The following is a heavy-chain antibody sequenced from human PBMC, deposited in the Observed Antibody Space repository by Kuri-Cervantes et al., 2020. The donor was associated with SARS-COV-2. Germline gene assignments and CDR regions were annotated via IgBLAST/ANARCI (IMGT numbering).Heavy chain of an antibody. D-gene: IGHD3-3*01. V-gene: IGHV1-8*01. CDR2: MNPNSGNT. J-gene: IGHJ5*02. Sequence: ASVKVSCKASGYTFTSDDINWVRQATGQGLEWMGWMNPNSGNTGYVEKFQGRVTMTRNTSISTAYMELSSLRSEDTAVYYCVKGGARITNSGVVIANWFDPWGQGTLVTVSS. CDR3: VKGGARITNSGVVIANWFDP. CDR1: GYTFTSDD.